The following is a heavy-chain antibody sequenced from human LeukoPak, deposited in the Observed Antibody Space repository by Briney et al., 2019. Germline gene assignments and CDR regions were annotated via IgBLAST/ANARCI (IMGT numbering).Heavy chain of an antibody. V-gene: IGHV4-39*01. CDR1: GGSISSSSYY. Sequence: PSETLSLTCTVSGGSISSSSYYWGWIRQPPGSGLEWIGTISYSGSSYYNPSLKSRVTISVDTSKNQFSLKLSSVTAADTAVYYCARVPGGALNWFDPWGQGTLVTVSS. J-gene: IGHJ5*02. CDR2: ISYSGSS. CDR3: ARVPGGALNWFDP. D-gene: IGHD1-1*01.